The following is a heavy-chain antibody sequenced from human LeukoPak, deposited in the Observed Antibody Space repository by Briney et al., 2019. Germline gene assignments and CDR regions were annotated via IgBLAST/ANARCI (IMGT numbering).Heavy chain of an antibody. J-gene: IGHJ1*01. CDR3: ARGHVAVAGEYSQH. CDR2: ISSSSSYI. CDR1: GFTFSSYS. Sequence: PGGSLRLSCAASGFTFSSYSMNWVRQAPGKGLEWVSSISSSSSYIYYADSVKGRFTISRDNAKNSLYLQMNSLRAEDTAVYYCARGHVAVAGEYSQHWGQGTLVTVSS. D-gene: IGHD6-19*01. V-gene: IGHV3-21*01.